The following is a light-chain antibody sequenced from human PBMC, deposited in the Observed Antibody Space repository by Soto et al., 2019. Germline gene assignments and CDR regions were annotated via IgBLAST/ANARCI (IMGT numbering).Light chain of an antibody. CDR1: QNVNSNF. CDR3: QHYGSSLIFS. Sequence: EIVLTQSPGTLSLSPGERATLSCRASQNVNSNFLAWYQQKPGQGPRLLIYGTSGRATGIPDRFSGSGSGTDFTLTISRLEPEDFAVYYCQHYGSSLIFSFGPGTEVEIK. J-gene: IGKJ3*01. V-gene: IGKV3-20*01. CDR2: GTS.